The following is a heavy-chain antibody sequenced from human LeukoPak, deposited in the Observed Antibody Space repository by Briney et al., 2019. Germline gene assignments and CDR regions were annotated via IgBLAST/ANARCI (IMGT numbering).Heavy chain of an antibody. Sequence: GGSLRLSCAASGFTFSSYWMHWVRQAPGKGLVWVSFISASSNYIYYADSVKGRFTISRDNAQNSLYLQMNSLRAEDTAVYFCARVVNGYVDYWGQGTLVTVSS. D-gene: IGHD2-8*01. CDR2: ISASSNYI. CDR3: ARVVNGYVDY. CDR1: GFTFSSYW. J-gene: IGHJ4*02. V-gene: IGHV3-21*06.